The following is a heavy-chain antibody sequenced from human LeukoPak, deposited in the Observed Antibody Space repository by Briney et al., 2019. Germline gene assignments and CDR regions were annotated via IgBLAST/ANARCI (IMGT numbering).Heavy chain of an antibody. CDR2: LYRGGTT. CDR1: GFTFSNYE. V-gene: IGHV3-53*01. CDR3: TRVNVPWFFDY. J-gene: IGHJ4*02. Sequence: GGSLRLSCAASGFTFSNYEMNWVRQAPGKGLEWVSILYRGGTTYNVDSVKGRFTTSRDNSQNTLYLQMNSLRAEDTAVYYCTRVNVPWFFDYWGQGTLVTVSS. D-gene: IGHD3-22*01.